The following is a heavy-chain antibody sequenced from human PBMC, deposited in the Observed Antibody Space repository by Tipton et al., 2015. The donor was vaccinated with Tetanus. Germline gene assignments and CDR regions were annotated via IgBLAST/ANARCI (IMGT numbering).Heavy chain of an antibody. D-gene: IGHD7-27*01. CDR2: SWYDGTDK. Sequence: SLRLSCAASGFIFSSYGIHWVRQAPGKGLEWLAVSWYDGTDKYYADSVKGRFTISRDNSKNTLYLQMNSLGAGDTVLYSCAREGVGGGGLFFPGDFAPGGQGTLVPLSS. CDR3: AREGVGGGGLFFPGDFAP. J-gene: IGHJ5*02. V-gene: IGHV3-33*01. CDR1: GFIFSSYG.